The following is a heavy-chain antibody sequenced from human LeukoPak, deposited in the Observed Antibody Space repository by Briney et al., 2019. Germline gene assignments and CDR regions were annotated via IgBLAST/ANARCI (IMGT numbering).Heavy chain of an antibody. V-gene: IGHV3-21*01. D-gene: IGHD6-13*01. Sequence: KTGGSLRLSCAASGFTFSSYSMNWVRQAPGKGLEWVSSISSSSSYIYYADSVKGRFTISRDNAKNSLYLQMNSLRAEDTAVYYCARGGLRIAAAVWGQGTLVTVSS. CDR3: ARGGLRIAAAV. J-gene: IGHJ4*02. CDR2: ISSSSSYI. CDR1: GFTFSSYS.